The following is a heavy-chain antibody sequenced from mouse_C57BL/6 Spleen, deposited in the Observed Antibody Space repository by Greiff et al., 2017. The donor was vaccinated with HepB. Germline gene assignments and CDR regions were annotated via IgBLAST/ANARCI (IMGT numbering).Heavy chain of an antibody. Sequence: QVQLQQPGAELVRPGSSVKLSCKASGYTFTSYWMDWVKQRPGQGLEWIGNIYPSDSETHYNQKFKDKATLTVDKSSSTAYMQLSSLTSEDSAVYYCARYGYDPFAYWGQGTLVTVSA. CDR1: GYTFTSYW. J-gene: IGHJ3*01. CDR3: ARYGYDPFAY. D-gene: IGHD1-2*01. V-gene: IGHV1-61*01. CDR2: IYPSDSET.